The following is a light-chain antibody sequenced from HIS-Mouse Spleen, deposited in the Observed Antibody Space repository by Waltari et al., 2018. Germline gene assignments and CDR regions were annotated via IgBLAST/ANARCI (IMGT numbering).Light chain of an antibody. CDR2: DVS. Sequence: QSALTQPASVSGSPGQSITISCTGTSSDVGGYNYVSWYQQHPGKAPQLMIYDVSNRPSGVSNRFSGSKSGNTASLTISGLQAEDEADYYCSSYTSSSFNVVFGGGTKLTVL. CDR3: SSYTSSSFNVV. J-gene: IGLJ2*01. V-gene: IGLV2-14*03. CDR1: SSDVGGYNY.